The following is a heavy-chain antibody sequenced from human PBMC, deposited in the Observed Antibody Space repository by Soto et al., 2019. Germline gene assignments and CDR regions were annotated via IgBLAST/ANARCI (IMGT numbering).Heavy chain of an antibody. Sequence: PSETLSLTCAVYGSSFNGYYWTWIRQPPGKGLEWIGEINYSKSTNYHPSLRRRLTLSVDGPRKQFSLELTSLTVADTAVYYCAKGWGSGYDFYYYYYMDAWGKGTTVTVSS. CDR3: AKGWGSGYDFYYYYYMDA. V-gene: IGHV4-34*10. D-gene: IGHD5-12*01. CDR2: INYSKST. J-gene: IGHJ6*03. CDR1: GSSFNGYY.